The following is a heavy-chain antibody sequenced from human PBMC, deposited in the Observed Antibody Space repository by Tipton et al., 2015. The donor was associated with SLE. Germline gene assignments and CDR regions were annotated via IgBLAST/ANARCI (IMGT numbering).Heavy chain of an antibody. CDR1: GFTFSSYW. CDR2: ISGSGGNT. Sequence: SLRLSCAASGFTFSSYWMSWVRQAPGKGLEWVSAISGSGGNTYYADSVKGRFTISRDNSKNTLYLQMNSLRAEDTAVYYCAKAESSSWSAFDIWGQGTMVTVSS. CDR3: AKAESSSWSAFDI. D-gene: IGHD6-6*01. J-gene: IGHJ3*02. V-gene: IGHV3-23*01.